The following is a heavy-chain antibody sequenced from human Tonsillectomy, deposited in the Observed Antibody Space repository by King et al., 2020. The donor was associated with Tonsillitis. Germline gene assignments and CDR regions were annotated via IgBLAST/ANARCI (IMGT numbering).Heavy chain of an antibody. CDR1: GGSISSGGYS. Sequence: VQLQESGPGLVKPSQTLSLTCAVSGGSISSGGYSWSWIRQPPGKGLEWIGYIYYSGSTYYNPSLKSRVTISVDTSKNQFSLKLSSVTAADTDVYYCARVRKYSGYDQAPEYYFDYWGQGTLVTVSS. D-gene: IGHD5-12*01. CDR3: ARVRKYSGYDQAPEYYFDY. V-gene: IGHV4-30-4*07. CDR2: IYYSGST. J-gene: IGHJ4*02.